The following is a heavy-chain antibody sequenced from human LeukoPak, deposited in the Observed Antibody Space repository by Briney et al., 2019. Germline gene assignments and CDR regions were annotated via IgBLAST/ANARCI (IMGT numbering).Heavy chain of an antibody. CDR2: IYHCDSEP. CDR3: VLAGSGSYYFDY. CDR1: GYRFTNYW. Sequence: KAGESLKISCKGFGYRFTNYWIGWGRQMPGKGLEWMGIIYHCDSEPRYSPSFQGQVTISADKSINTAYLQWSSLKASDTAMYYCVLAGSGSYYFDYWGQGILVTVSS. J-gene: IGHJ4*02. V-gene: IGHV5-51*01. D-gene: IGHD3-10*01.